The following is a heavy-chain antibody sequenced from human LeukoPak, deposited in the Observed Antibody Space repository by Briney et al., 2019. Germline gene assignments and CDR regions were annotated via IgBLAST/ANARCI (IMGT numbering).Heavy chain of an antibody. CDR2: FDPEDGET. CDR3: ATTRWKWELPSFDY. V-gene: IGHV1-24*01. J-gene: IGHJ4*02. D-gene: IGHD1-26*01. CDR1: GYTLTELS. Sequence: ASVKVSCTVSGYTLTELSMHWVRQAPGKGLEWMGGFDPEDGETIYAQKFQGRVTMTEDTSTDTAYMELSSLRSEDTAVYYCATTRWKWELPSFDYWGQGTLVTVSS.